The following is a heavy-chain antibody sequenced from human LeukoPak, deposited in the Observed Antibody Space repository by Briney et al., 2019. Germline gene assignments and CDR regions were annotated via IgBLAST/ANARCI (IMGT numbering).Heavy chain of an antibody. CDR3: ARWDPSGSFDY. D-gene: IGHD1-26*01. CDR1: GFTFSSYS. Sequence: GGSLRLSCAASGFTFSSYSMDWVRQAPGKGLEWVSSISSSSSCIYYADSVKGRFTISRDNAKNSLYLQMNSLRAEDTAVYYYARWDPSGSFDYWGQGTLVTVSS. CDR2: ISSSSSCI. V-gene: IGHV3-21*01. J-gene: IGHJ4*02.